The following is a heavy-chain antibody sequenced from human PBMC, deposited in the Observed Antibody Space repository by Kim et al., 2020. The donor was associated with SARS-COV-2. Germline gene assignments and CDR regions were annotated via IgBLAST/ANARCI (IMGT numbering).Heavy chain of an antibody. Sequence: GGSLRLSCAASGFTFSSYSMNWVRQAPGKGLEWVSSISSSSSYIYYADSVKGRFTISRDNAKNSLYLQMNSLRAEDTAVYYCAREVPRHYSSGLSPRLEWWGKGNLVTVS. V-gene: IGHV3-21*01. CDR1: GFTFSSYS. J-gene: IGHJ4*02. CDR2: ISSSSSYI. D-gene: IGHD6-19*01. CDR3: AREVPRHYSSGLSPRLEW.